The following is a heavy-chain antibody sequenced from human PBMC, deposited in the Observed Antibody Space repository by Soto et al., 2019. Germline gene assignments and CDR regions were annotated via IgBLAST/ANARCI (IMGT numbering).Heavy chain of an antibody. CDR3: ARATYGIANWFDP. J-gene: IGHJ5*02. D-gene: IGHD6-13*01. CDR2: IYYSGST. V-gene: IGHV4-31*03. Sequence: SETLSLTCTVSGGSISSGGYYWSWIRQHPGKGLEWIGYIYYSGSTYYNPSLKSRVTISVDTSKNQFSLKLSSVTAANSAVYYCARATYGIANWFDPWGQGTLVTVSS. CDR1: GGSISSGGYY.